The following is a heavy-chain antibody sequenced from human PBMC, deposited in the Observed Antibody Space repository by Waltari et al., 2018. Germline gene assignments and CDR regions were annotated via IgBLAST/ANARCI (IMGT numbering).Heavy chain of an antibody. CDR2: IIPIFGTA. V-gene: IGHV1-69*12. CDR1: GGPFRSYA. J-gene: IGHJ4*02. Sequence: QVQLVQSGAEVKKPGSSVKVSCKASGGPFRSYALSWVRQAPGQGLEWMGGIIPIFGTANYAQKFQGRVTITADESTSTAYMELSSLRSEDTAVYYCASLYCSSTSCYDYYFDYWGQGTLVTVSS. CDR3: ASLYCSSTSCYDYYFDY. D-gene: IGHD2-2*01.